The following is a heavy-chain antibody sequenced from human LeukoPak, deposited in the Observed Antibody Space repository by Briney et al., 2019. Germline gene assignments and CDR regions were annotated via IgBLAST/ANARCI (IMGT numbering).Heavy chain of an antibody. D-gene: IGHD2-2*01. Sequence: ASETLSLTCTVSGGSISNYYWSWIRQPPGKGLEWIGYIYYSGNTNYNPSLKSRVTISVDTSKNQFSLKLNSVTAADTAVYYCARVRYCSTNRCYDREFDNWGQGTLVAVSS. V-gene: IGHV4-59*01. J-gene: IGHJ4*02. CDR1: GGSISNYY. CDR2: IYYSGNT. CDR3: ARVRYCSTNRCYDREFDN.